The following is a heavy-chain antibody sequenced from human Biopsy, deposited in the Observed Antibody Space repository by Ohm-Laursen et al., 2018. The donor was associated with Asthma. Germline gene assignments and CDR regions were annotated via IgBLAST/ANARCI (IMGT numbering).Heavy chain of an antibody. CDR1: GDAMSTSGSY. D-gene: IGHD6-6*01. Sequence: GTLSLTCIVSGDAMSTSGSYWGWIRQSPGKGREWIGSIYYSGRTYYNPSLESRVTISADTSKNHFSLKVPSVTAADTAVYYCARAVSSSSYWYFDLWGRGDLVTVSS. V-gene: IGHV4-39*02. CDR2: IYYSGRT. J-gene: IGHJ2*01. CDR3: ARAVSSSSYWYFDL.